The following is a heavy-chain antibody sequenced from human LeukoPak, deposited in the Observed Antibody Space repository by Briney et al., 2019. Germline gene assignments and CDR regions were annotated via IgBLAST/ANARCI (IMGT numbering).Heavy chain of an antibody. CDR1: GFTFSSFE. Sequence: QPGGSLRLSCAASGFTFSSFEMNWVRQAPGKGLEWVSYISTSGSTQYYADSVKGRFTISRDNAKNSLFLQMNSLRVEDTAVYYCARADYPDYWGQGTLVTVSS. J-gene: IGHJ4*02. D-gene: IGHD4/OR15-4a*01. CDR3: ARADYPDY. CDR2: ISTSGSTQ. V-gene: IGHV3-48*03.